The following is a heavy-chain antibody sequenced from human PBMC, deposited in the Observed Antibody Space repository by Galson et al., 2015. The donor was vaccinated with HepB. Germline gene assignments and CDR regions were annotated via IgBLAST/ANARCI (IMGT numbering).Heavy chain of an antibody. CDR3: TGYGSRAYYHYMDV. D-gene: IGHD3-22*01. Sequence: SLRLSCAASGFTFSSAWMTWVRQAPGKGLEWVGRIKSKTDGGTTDYAAPVKGRFTISRDDSKNTLYLQTNSLKTEDTAVYYCTGYGSRAYYHYMDVWGKGTTVTVSS. J-gene: IGHJ6*03. CDR2: IKSKTDGGTT. V-gene: IGHV3-15*01. CDR1: GFTFSSAW.